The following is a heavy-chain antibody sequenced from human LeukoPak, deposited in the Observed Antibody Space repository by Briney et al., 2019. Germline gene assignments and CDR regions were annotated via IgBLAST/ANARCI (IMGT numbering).Heavy chain of an antibody. D-gene: IGHD1-14*01. J-gene: IGHJ4*02. CDR1: GFSFSTYS. Sequence: GGSLRLSCAASGFSFSTYSMTWVRQAPGKGLEWVSSIYGSGSKTFYADSVKGRFTISRDNSKNMLYLQMNSLRAEDTAIYYCSKDVSPDNAWHLDYWGQGTLVTVSP. CDR3: SKDVSPDNAWHLDY. V-gene: IGHV3-23*01. CDR2: IYGSGSKT.